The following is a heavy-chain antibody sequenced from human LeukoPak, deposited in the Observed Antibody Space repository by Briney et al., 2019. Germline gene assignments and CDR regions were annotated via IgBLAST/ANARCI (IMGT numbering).Heavy chain of an antibody. CDR3: ARAPRESGYYGSGKALDY. V-gene: IGHV1-2*02. J-gene: IGHJ4*02. CDR2: INPNSGGT. D-gene: IGHD3-10*01. Sequence: ASVKVSCKASGYTFTGYYMLWVRQAPGQGLEWMGWINPNSGGTNYAQKFQGRVTMTRDTSISTAYMELSRLRSDDTAVYYCARAPRESGYYGSGKALDYWGQGTLVTVSS. CDR1: GYTFTGYY.